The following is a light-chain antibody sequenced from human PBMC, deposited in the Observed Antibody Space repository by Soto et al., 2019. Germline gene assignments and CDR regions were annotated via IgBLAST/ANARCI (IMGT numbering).Light chain of an antibody. CDR1: QSVSSNS. V-gene: IGKV3-20*01. CDR3: QQYGSSPRT. CDR2: GAS. J-gene: IGKJ1*01. Sequence: EIVLTQSPGTLSLSPGDRATLSCRASQSVSSNSLAWYQQKSGQAPRLLIYGASIRATGIPDRFSGSGSGADFTLTSSRLEPEDFAVYYCQQYGSSPRTFGQGTKVE.